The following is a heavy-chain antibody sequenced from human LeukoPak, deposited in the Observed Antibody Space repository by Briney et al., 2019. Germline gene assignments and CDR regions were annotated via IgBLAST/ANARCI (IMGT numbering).Heavy chain of an antibody. V-gene: IGHV4-59*01. D-gene: IGHD1-26*01. J-gene: IGHJ4*02. CDR3: ARVRGGTYSLYHFDY. CDR1: GGSISRYY. CDR2: IYYSGST. Sequence: SETLTLTCTVSGGSISRYYWSWIRQPPGKGLEWIGYIYYSGSTNYNPSLKSRVTISVDTSKNQFSLKLSSVTAADTAVYYCARVRGGTYSLYHFDYWGQGTLVTVSS.